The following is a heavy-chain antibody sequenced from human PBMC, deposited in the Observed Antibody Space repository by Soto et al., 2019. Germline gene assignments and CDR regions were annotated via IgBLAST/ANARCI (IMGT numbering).Heavy chain of an antibody. CDR3: ARDSLGDRHWFDP. CDR1: GGSISSYY. J-gene: IGHJ5*02. Sequence: SETLSLTCTVSGGSISSYYWSWIRQPPGKGLEWIGYIYYSGSTNYNPSLKSRVTISVDTSKNQFSLKLSSVTAADSAVYYCARDSLGDRHWFDPWGQGTLVTVSS. V-gene: IGHV4-59*01. D-gene: IGHD4-17*01. CDR2: IYYSGST.